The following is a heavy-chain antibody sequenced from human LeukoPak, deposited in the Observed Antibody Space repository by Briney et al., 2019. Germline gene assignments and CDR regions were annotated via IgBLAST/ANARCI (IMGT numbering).Heavy chain of an antibody. CDR1: GYTFTDYF. J-gene: IGHJ3*02. CDR2: INPNSGGT. V-gene: IGHV1-2*02. Sequence: ASVKVSCKASGYTFTDYFMNWVRQAPGQGLEWTGWINPNSGGTNYAQKFQGRVTMTRDTSISTAYMELSRLRSDDTAVYYCARAGYDSSGNDAFDIWGQGTMVTVSS. D-gene: IGHD3-22*01. CDR3: ARAGYDSSGNDAFDI.